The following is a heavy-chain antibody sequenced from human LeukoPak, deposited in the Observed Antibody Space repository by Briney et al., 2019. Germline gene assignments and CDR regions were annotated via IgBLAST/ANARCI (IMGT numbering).Heavy chain of an antibody. D-gene: IGHD3-16*01. CDR2: ISSSSSYI. V-gene: IGHV3-21*01. CDR3: ARDLRNVRGPDAFDI. CDR1: GFTFSSYS. J-gene: IGHJ3*02. Sequence: GGSLRLSCAASGFTFSSYSMNWVRQAPGKGLEWVSSISSSSSYIYYADSVKGRFTISRDNAKNSLYLQMNSLRAEDTAVYYCARDLRNVRGPDAFDIWGQGTMVTVSS.